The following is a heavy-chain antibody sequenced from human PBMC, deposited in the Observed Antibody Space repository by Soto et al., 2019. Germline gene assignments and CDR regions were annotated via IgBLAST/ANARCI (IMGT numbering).Heavy chain of an antibody. CDR2: IYSSGST. CDR1: GGSISSYY. D-gene: IGHD2-15*01. J-gene: IGHJ4*02. Sequence: QVQLQESGPGLVKPSETLSLTCTVSGGSISSYYWSWIRQPPGKGLEWIGYIYSSGSTNYNPPLKNRVTISVDTSRNQFSLKLSSVTAADTAVYYCARVGCSGGYCYHFDYWGQGSLVTVSS. CDR3: ARVGCSGGYCYHFDY. V-gene: IGHV4-59*01.